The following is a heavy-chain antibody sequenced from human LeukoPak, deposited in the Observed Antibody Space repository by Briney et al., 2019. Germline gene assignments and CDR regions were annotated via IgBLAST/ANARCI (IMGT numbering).Heavy chain of an antibody. CDR3: ARSYYDSSGHYFNWFDP. Sequence: SETLSLTCTVSGGSVSSGSYYWSWIRQPPGKGLEWIGYIYYSGSTNYNPSLKSRVTISVDTSKKQFSLNLSSVTAADTAVYYCARSYYDSSGHYFNWFDPWGQGTLVTVSS. CDR1: GGSVSSGSYY. CDR2: IYYSGST. V-gene: IGHV4-61*01. J-gene: IGHJ5*02. D-gene: IGHD3-22*01.